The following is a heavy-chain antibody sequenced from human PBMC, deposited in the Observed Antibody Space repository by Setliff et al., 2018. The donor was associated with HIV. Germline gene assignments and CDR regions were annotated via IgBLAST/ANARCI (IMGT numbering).Heavy chain of an antibody. CDR1: GGSISSNKW. CDR2: IYHSGST. Sequence: SETLSLTCAVSGGSISSNKWWSWVRQPPGKGLEWIGEIYHSGSTKYNPSLKSRVTISVDRSKSQFSLKLSSVTAADTAIYYCTRGPEGVAGGDYWGQGILVTVSS. CDR3: TRGPEGVAGGDY. V-gene: IGHV4-4*02. J-gene: IGHJ4*02. D-gene: IGHD3-3*01.